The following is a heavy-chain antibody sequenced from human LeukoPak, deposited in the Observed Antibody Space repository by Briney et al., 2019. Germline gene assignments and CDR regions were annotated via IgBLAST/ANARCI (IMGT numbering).Heavy chain of an antibody. CDR3: ARGGAVAGTPYFDY. Sequence: ASVKISCKASGGTFSSYTISWVRQAPGQGLEWMGRIIPILGIANYAEKFQGRVTITADNSTSTAYMELSSLRSEDTAVYYCARGGAVAGTPYFDYWGQGTLVTVSS. D-gene: IGHD6-19*01. V-gene: IGHV1-69*02. CDR1: GGTFSSYT. CDR2: IIPILGIA. J-gene: IGHJ4*02.